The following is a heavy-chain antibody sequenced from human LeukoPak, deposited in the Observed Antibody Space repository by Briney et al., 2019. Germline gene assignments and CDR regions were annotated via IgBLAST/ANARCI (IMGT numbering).Heavy chain of an antibody. CDR3: ARRNSVTVAFDY. J-gene: IGHJ4*02. D-gene: IGHD1-14*01. V-gene: IGHV4-59*01. Sequence: SEPLSLTCTVSGGSISSYYWSWIRQPPGKGLEWIGYIYYSGSTNYNPSLKSRVTISVDTSKNQFSLKLSSVTAADTAVYYCARRNSVTVAFDYWGQGTLVTVSP. CDR1: GGSISSYY. CDR2: IYYSGST.